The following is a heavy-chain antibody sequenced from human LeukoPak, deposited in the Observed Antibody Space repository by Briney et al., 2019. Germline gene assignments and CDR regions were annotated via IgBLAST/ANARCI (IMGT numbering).Heavy chain of an antibody. CDR2: ISGSGGST. V-gene: IGHV3-23*01. Sequence: GGSLRLSCAASGFTFSSYAMSWVRQAPGKGLEWVSAISGSGGSTYYADSVEGRFTISRDNAKNSLYLQMNSLRAEDTAVYYCARDLNERASDYWGQGTLVTVSS. CDR3: ARDLNERASDY. J-gene: IGHJ4*02. CDR1: GFTFSSYA. D-gene: IGHD1-1*01.